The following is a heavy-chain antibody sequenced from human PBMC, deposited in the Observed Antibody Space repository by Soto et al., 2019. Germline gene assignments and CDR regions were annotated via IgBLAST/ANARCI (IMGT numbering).Heavy chain of an antibody. D-gene: IGHD3-3*01. V-gene: IGHV2-5*02. Sequence: HGLDLEWLALIYWDDDKRYSPSLKSRLTITKDTSKNQVVLTMTNMDPVDTATYYCAHSYDFWSGYSIKPYFDYWGQGTLVTVSS. CDR3: AHSYDFWSGYSIKPYFDY. CDR2: IYWDDDK. J-gene: IGHJ4*02.